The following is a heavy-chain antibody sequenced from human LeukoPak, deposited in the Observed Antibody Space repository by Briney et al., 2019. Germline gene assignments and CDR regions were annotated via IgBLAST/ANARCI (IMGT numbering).Heavy chain of an antibody. J-gene: IGHJ6*02. CDR3: ARGERGYSYGKGGYYYGMDV. CDR1: GGSISSYY. Sequence: SETLSLTCTVSGGSISSYYWSWIRQPPGKGLEWIGYIYYSGSTNYNPSLKSRVTISVDTSKNQFSLKLSSVTAADTAVYYCARGERGYSYGKGGYYYGMDVWGQGTTVTVSS. D-gene: IGHD5-18*01. CDR2: IYYSGST. V-gene: IGHV4-59*08.